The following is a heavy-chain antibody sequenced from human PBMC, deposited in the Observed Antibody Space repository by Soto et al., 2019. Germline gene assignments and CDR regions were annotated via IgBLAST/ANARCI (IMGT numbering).Heavy chain of an antibody. V-gene: IGHV3-30*18. D-gene: IGHD4-17*01. Sequence: ESGGGVVQPGRSLRLSCAASGFIFSTYGMHWVRQAPGKGLEWLSVISYDGNNKYYADSVKGRFTISRDNSKNTLWLQIDSLRTEDTAVYYCAKDLLLTTITTVGDWGQGTLVTVSS. CDR1: GFIFSTYG. J-gene: IGHJ4*02. CDR2: ISYDGNNK. CDR3: AKDLLLTTITTVGD.